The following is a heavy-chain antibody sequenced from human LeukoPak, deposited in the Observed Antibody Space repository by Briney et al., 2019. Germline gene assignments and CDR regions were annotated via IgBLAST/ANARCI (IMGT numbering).Heavy chain of an antibody. CDR1: GFTFSSYW. Sequence: PGGSLRLSCAASGFTFSSYWMSWVSQATGKGMEWVANMKYDGSEKYYVDSVKGRFTISRDNAKNSLYLQMNSLRAEDTAVYYCARDIEAAGLFLDYWGQGTLVTVSS. J-gene: IGHJ4*02. CDR3: ARDIEAAGLFLDY. D-gene: IGHD6-13*01. V-gene: IGHV3-7*01. CDR2: MKYDGSEK.